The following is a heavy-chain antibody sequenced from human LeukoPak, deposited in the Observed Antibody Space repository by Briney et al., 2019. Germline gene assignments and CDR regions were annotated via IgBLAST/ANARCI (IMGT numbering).Heavy chain of an antibody. V-gene: IGHV3-43*02. CDR3: AKGCHFDI. CDR1: GFTFDDYD. Sequence: QTGGSLRLSCAVSGFTFDDYDMHWVRQAPGKGVEWVSLISGDGGSTYYADSVKGRFTISKDNSKNSLYLQMNSMRTEDTALYYCAKGCHFDIWGQGTMVTVSS. J-gene: IGHJ3*02. CDR2: ISGDGGST.